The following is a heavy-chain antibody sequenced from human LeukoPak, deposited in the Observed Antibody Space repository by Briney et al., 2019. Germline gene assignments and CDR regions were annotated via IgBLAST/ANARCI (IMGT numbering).Heavy chain of an antibody. CDR1: GGSISSGGYS. D-gene: IGHD3-16*02. CDR3: ARGLRGYSAFDI. Sequence: PSETLSLTCAVSGGSISSGGYSWSRIRQPPGTGLEWIGYIYHSGSTYYNPSLKSRVTISVDRSKNQFSLKLSSVTAADTAVYYCARGLRGYSAFDIWGQGTMVTVSS. CDR2: IYHSGST. V-gene: IGHV4-30-2*01. J-gene: IGHJ3*02.